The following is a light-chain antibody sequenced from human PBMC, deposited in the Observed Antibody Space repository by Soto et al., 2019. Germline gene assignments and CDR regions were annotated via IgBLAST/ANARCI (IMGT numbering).Light chain of an antibody. CDR2: GAS. CDR3: QQYGRSPFT. V-gene: IGKV3-20*01. Sequence: EIVLTQSPGTLSLSPGERATLSCRASQSVSSNNLAWYQQRPGQAPRVVIYGASTRATGIPERFSGSGSGTDFTLTISRLEPEHFAVYYCQQYGRSPFTFGHGTKVDIK. J-gene: IGKJ3*01. CDR1: QSVSSNN.